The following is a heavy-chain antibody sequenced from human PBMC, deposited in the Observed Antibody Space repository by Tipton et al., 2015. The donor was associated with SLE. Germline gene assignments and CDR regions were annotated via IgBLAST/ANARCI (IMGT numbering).Heavy chain of an antibody. D-gene: IGHD2-8*01. V-gene: IGHV1-18*01. CDR1: GYTFTDYG. CDR2: ISAYNGNT. Sequence: QLVQSGAEVKKPGASVKVSCKPSGYTFTDYGISWVRQAPGQGLEWMAWISAYNGNTNYAQKFQGRVTLTRDTSTGTAYMELRSLRSDDTAVYYCAREMYASFDYWGQGTLVTVSS. CDR3: AREMYASFDY. J-gene: IGHJ4*02.